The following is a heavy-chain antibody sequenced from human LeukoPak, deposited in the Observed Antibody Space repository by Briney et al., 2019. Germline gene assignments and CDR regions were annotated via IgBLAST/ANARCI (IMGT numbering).Heavy chain of an antibody. CDR1: GGTFSSYA. CDR2: IIPIFGTA. V-gene: IGHV1-69*13. D-gene: IGHD5-18*01. Sequence: ASVKVSCKASGGTFSSYAISWVRQAPGQGLEWMGGIIPIFGTANYAQKFQGRVTITADESTSTAYMELSSLRSEDTAVYYCARRMGIDRAWIPNDYWGQGTLVTVSS. CDR3: ARRMGIDRAWIPNDY. J-gene: IGHJ4*02.